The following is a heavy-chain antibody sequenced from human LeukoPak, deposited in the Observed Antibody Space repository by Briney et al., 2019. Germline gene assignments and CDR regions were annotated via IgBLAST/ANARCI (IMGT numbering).Heavy chain of an antibody. Sequence: SETLSLRCSVSGDSISGSGYYWAWIRQRPGKGLEWMGSPYYSGSTYYNTSLKSRVSMSVDTSKNHFSLNLTSVTAADTSVFYCARQKSMMTTSGRDVVWQIFDFWGLGTLVTVSS. CDR3: ARQKSMMTTSGRDVVWQIFDF. D-gene: IGHD2/OR15-2a*01. V-gene: IGHV4-39*01. J-gene: IGHJ4*02. CDR1: GDSISGSGYY. CDR2: PYYSGST.